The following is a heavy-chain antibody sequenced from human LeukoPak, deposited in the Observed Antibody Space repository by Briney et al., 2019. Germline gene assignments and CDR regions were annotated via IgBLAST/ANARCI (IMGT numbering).Heavy chain of an antibody. Sequence: GRSLRLSCAASGFTFSSYAMHWVRQAPVKGLEWVAVISYDGSNKYYADSVKGRFTISRDNSKNTLYLQMNSLRAEDTAVYYCARWAEMATSDVTYYFDYWGQGTLVTVSS. V-gene: IGHV3-30-3*01. CDR3: ARWAEMATSDVTYYFDY. J-gene: IGHJ4*02. CDR1: GFTFSSYA. CDR2: ISYDGSNK. D-gene: IGHD5-24*01.